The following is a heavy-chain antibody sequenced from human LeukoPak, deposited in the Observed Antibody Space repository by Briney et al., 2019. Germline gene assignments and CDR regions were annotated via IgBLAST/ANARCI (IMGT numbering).Heavy chain of an antibody. CDR3: GKHDSASDY. J-gene: IGHJ4*02. CDR1: GFTFIHYA. Sequence: PGGSLRLSCAASGFTFIHYAMGWVRQAPGKGLEWVAFTRSDGSDKYYTDSVKGRFTISRDNSKNTLYLQMNSLRAEDTAVYYCGKHDSASDYWGQGTLVTVSS. D-gene: IGHD1-26*01. V-gene: IGHV3-30*02. CDR2: TRSDGSDK.